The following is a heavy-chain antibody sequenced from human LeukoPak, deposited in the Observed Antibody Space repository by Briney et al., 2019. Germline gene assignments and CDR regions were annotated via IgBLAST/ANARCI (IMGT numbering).Heavy chain of an antibody. CDR2: ISNSGTII. CDR1: GFTFSDYY. CDR3: GRDPYYDALDF. J-gene: IGHJ4*02. D-gene: IGHD3-16*01. V-gene: IGHV3-11*04. Sequence: GGSLRLSCAASGFTFSDYYMNWIRQAPGKGLEWVSYISNSGTIISYADSVKGRFTISRDNTKNSLYLQMNSLRAEDTAVYYCGRDPYYDALDFWGQGTLVTVSS.